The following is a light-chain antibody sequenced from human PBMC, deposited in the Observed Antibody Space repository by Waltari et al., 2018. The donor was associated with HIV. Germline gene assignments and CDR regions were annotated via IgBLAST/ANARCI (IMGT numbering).Light chain of an antibody. CDR1: QSISSW. CDR3: QQYYSTPWT. V-gene: IGKV1-5*03. J-gene: IGKJ1*01. CDR2: QAS. Sequence: DIQMTQSPSTLSASVGDRVTITCRASQSISSWLAWYQQKPGKAPKLLIYQASSLESGVPSRFSGSGSGTDFTLTISSLQAEDVAVYYCQQYYSTPWTFGQGTKVEIK.